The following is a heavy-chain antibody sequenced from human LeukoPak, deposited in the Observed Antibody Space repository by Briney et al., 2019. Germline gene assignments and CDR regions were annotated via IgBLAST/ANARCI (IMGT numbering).Heavy chain of an antibody. CDR2: ITSISDGT. D-gene: IGHD3-10*01. CDR1: GFTFSSYE. Sequence: GGSLRLSCAASGFTFSSYEMSWVRQTPGEGLEWVSSITSISDGTFYADSVKGRFTISRDNSKSTLYLQMNSLRAEDTALYYCVKDRPNYFGWNGHYYTRNGDSWGQGTLVTVSS. V-gene: IGHV3-23*01. CDR3: VKDRPNYFGWNGHYYTRNGDS. J-gene: IGHJ5*01.